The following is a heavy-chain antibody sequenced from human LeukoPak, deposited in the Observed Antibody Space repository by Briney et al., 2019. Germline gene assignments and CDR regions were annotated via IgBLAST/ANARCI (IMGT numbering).Heavy chain of an antibody. Sequence: GESLKISCKGSGYSFTSYWIGWVRQMPGKGLEWMGIIYPGDSDTRYSPSFQGQVTISADKSISTAYLQWCSLKASDTAMYYCARLSMVRGVIRRVDYWGQGTLVTVSS. CDR2: IYPGDSDT. CDR3: ARLSMVRGVIRRVDY. J-gene: IGHJ4*02. D-gene: IGHD3-10*01. V-gene: IGHV5-51*01. CDR1: GYSFTSYW.